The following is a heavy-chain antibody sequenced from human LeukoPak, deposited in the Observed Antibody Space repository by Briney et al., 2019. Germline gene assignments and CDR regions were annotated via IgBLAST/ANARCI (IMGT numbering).Heavy chain of an antibody. CDR2: INHSGST. V-gene: IGHV4-39*07. Sequence: SETLSLTCTVSGGSISSGGYYWSWIRQPPGKGLEWIGEINHSGSTNYNPSLKSRVTISVDTSKNQFSLKLSSVTAADTAVYYCARGRAIVATTSPFDYWGQGTLVTVSS. CDR1: GGSISSGGYY. D-gene: IGHD5-12*01. CDR3: ARGRAIVATTSPFDY. J-gene: IGHJ4*02.